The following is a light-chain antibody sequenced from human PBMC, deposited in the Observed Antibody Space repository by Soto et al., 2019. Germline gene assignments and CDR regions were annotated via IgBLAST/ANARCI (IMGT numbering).Light chain of an antibody. CDR2: IAS. CDR3: QHWVDYMWT. J-gene: IGKJ1*01. Sequence: DIHLTQSPSTLSASVGDRVTITCRASQSISSWLAWYQQKPGKAPKLLIYIASTLESGVPSRFSGSGSGTEFTLTISSLQPDDFATYYCQHWVDYMWTFGQGTQVEIK. CDR1: QSISSW. V-gene: IGKV1-5*03.